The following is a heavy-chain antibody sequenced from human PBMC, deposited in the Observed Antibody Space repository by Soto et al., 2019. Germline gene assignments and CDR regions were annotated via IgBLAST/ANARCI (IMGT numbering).Heavy chain of an antibody. CDR2: IYPGDSDT. Sequence: GESLKISCKASGYSLTSSWIAWVRQMPGKGLEWMGIIYPGDSDTKYSPSFQGQVTISADKSISTAYLQWSSLKASDTAIYYCARLPNLFYYYGMDVWGQGTTVTSP. CDR3: ARLPNLFYYYGMDV. V-gene: IGHV5-51*01. J-gene: IGHJ6*02. CDR1: GYSLTSSW.